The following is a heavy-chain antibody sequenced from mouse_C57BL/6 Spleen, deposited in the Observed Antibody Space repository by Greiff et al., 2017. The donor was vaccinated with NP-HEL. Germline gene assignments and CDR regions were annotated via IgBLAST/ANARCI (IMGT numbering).Heavy chain of an antibody. CDR2: ISSGSSTI. CDR3: ARRRGNDYDGFAY. Sequence: DVMLVESGGGLVKPGGSLKLSCAASGFTFSDYGMHWVRQAPEKGLEWVAYISSGSSTIYYADTVKGRFTISRDNAKNTLFLQMTSLRSEDTAMYYCARRRGNDYDGFAYWGQGTLVTVSA. V-gene: IGHV5-17*01. CDR1: GFTFSDYG. J-gene: IGHJ3*01. D-gene: IGHD2-4*01.